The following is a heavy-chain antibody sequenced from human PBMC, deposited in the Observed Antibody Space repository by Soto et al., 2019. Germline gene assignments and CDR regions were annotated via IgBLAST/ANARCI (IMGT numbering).Heavy chain of an antibody. CDR3: ARDRTPCSSTSCYARELFDY. CDR1: GFTFTRYS. V-gene: IGHV3-21*01. Sequence: GGSLRLSCAASGFTFTRYSMNWVRQAPGKGLEWVSSISSTTNYIYYGDSMKGRFTISRDNAKNSLYLQMNSQRDEDTAVYYCARDRTPCSSTSCYARELFDYWGQGTLVTVSS. D-gene: IGHD2-2*01. J-gene: IGHJ4*02. CDR2: ISSTTNYI.